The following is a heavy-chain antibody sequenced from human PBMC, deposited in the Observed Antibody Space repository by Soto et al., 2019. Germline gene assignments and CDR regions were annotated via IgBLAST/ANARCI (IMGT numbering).Heavy chain of an antibody. D-gene: IGHD3-22*01. V-gene: IGHV1-69*13. CDR1: GGTFSSYA. Sequence: GASVKVSCKASGGTFSSYAISWVRQAPGQGLEWMGGIIPIFGTANYAQKFQGRVTITADESTSTAYMELSSLRSEDTAVYYCARPNSSGYSYYLDYWGQGTLVTVSS. CDR2: IIPIFGTA. J-gene: IGHJ4*02. CDR3: ARPNSSGYSYYLDY.